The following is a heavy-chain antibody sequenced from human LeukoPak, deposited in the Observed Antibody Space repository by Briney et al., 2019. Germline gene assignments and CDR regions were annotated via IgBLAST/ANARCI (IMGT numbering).Heavy chain of an antibody. CDR3: ARGLLLWFGELDRWFDP. D-gene: IGHD3-10*01. Sequence: PGGSLRLSCAASGFTFSSYEMNWVRQAPGKGLEWVSYISSSGSTIYYADSVKGRFTISRDNAKNSLYLQMNSLRAEDTAVYYCARGLLLWFGELDRWFDPWGHGTLVTVSS. CDR2: ISSSGSTI. CDR1: GFTFSSYE. J-gene: IGHJ5*02. V-gene: IGHV3-48*03.